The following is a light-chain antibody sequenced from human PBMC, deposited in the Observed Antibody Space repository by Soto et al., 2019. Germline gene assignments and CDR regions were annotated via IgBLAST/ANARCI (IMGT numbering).Light chain of an antibody. CDR2: EVT. CDR1: SSDVGGYNY. J-gene: IGLJ1*01. Sequence: QSVLTQPPSASGSPGQSVTISCTGTSSDVGGYNYVSWYQQRPGRAPKLMIYEVTKRPSGVPDRFSGSKSGNTASLTVSGLLAEDEADYYCASYAGGNQVFGTGTKLTVL. CDR3: ASYAGGNQV. V-gene: IGLV2-8*01.